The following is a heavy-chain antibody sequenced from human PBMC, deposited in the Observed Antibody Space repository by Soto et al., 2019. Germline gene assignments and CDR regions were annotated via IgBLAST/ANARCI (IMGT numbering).Heavy chain of an antibody. D-gene: IGHD5-18*01. CDR2: ISYEGSKK. Sequence: GGSLRLSCAASRFTFSTYVMHWVRQAPGKGLEWVPVISYEGSKKYYADSVKGRFTISRHNPKNTLYLQMNSLTAEDTTFYHCARELGYTHGNPNAWGQGTLVPLSS. CDR3: ARELGYTHGNPNA. V-gene: IGHV3-30-3*01. J-gene: IGHJ4*02. CDR1: RFTFSTYV.